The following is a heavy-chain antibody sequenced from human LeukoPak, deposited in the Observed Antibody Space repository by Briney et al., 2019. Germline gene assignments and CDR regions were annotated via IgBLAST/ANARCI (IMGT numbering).Heavy chain of an antibody. D-gene: IGHD3-10*01. CDR3: ARRITYMDV. CDR1: GGSISSYY. Sequence: PSETLSLTCTVSGGSISSYYWSWIRQPPGKGLEWIGYIYYSGSTNYNPSLKSRVTISVGTSKNQFSLKLTSVTAADTAVYYCARRITYMDVWGNGTTVTVSS. J-gene: IGHJ6*03. V-gene: IGHV4-59*08. CDR2: IYYSGST.